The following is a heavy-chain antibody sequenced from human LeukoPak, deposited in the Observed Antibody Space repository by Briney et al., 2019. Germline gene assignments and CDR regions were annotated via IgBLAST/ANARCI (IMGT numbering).Heavy chain of an antibody. CDR2: INHSGST. CDR3: ARRYNWNYRNWFDP. V-gene: IGHV4-34*01. J-gene: IGHJ5*02. D-gene: IGHD1-7*01. CDR1: GGSFSGYY. Sequence: SETLSLTCAVYGGSFSGYYWSWLRQPPGKGLEWIGEINHSGSTNYNPSLKSRVTISVDTSKNQFSLKLSSVTAADTAVYYCARRYNWNYRNWFDPWGQGTLVTVSS.